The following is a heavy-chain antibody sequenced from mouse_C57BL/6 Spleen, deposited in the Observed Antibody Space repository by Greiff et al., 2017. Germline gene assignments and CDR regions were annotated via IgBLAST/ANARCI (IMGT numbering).Heavy chain of an antibody. Sequence: QVQLQQSGAELARPGASVKLSCKASGYTFTSYGISWVKQRTGQGLEWIGEIYPRSGNTYYNEKFKGKATLTADKSSSTAYMELRSLTSEDSAVYFCARDGTTVVATEVYYFDYWGQGTTLTVSS. J-gene: IGHJ2*01. CDR1: GYTFTSYG. D-gene: IGHD1-1*01. CDR3: ARDGTTVVATEVYYFDY. CDR2: IYPRSGNT. V-gene: IGHV1-81*01.